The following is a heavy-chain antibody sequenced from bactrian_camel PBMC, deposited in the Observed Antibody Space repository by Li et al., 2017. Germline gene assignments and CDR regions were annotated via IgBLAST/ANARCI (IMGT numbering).Heavy chain of an antibody. D-gene: IGHD5*01. J-gene: IGHJ4*01. V-gene: IGHV3S26*01. CDR1: RLTHPLYW. CDR3: GATSVRPFYESSWLATSDYHH. Sequence: HVQLVESGGGSVQPGGSLRLSCAPSRLTHPLYWMAWFRQAPGKEREGVAGIDTGGGTTYADSVKGRFTISKNDEENTVYLQMSSLKPEDSAMYYCGATSVRPFYESSWLATSDYHHWGQGTQVTVS. CDR2: IDTGGGT.